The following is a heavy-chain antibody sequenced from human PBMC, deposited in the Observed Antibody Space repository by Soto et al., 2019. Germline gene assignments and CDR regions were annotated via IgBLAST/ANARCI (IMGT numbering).Heavy chain of an antibody. D-gene: IGHD3-16*01. CDR1: GFIFRHYA. CDR2: ISSDGNNK. Sequence: QVQLVESGGGVVQPGRSLRVSCAASGFIFRHYAIQWVRQAPGKGLEWVAVISSDGNNKYFADSVKGRFTISRDNSENTLYLQMNSLRTEDTAIYYCARDNVWGFDYWGQGTLVTVSS. CDR3: ARDNVWGFDY. J-gene: IGHJ4*02. V-gene: IGHV3-30-3*01.